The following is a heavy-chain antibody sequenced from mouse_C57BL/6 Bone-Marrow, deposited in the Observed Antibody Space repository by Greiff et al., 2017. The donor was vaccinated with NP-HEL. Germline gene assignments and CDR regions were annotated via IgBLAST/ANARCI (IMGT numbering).Heavy chain of an antibody. J-gene: IGHJ4*01. V-gene: IGHV5-17*01. CDR2: ISSGSSTI. Sequence: EVQRVESGGGLVKPGGSLKLSCAASGFTFSDYGMHWVRQAPEKGLEWVAYISSGSSTIYYADTVKGRFTISRDNAKNTLFLQMTSLRSEDTAMYYCAMRDYYYGSWDYWGQGTSVTVSS. CDR1: GFTFSDYG. D-gene: IGHD1-1*01. CDR3: AMRDYYYGSWDY.